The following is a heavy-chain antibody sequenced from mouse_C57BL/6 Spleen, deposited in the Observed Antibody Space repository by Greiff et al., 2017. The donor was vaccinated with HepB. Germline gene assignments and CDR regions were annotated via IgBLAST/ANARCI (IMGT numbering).Heavy chain of an antibody. J-gene: IGHJ3*01. CDR1: GYAFSSSW. V-gene: IGHV1-82*01. CDR2: IYPGDGDT. D-gene: IGHD3-2*02. CDR3: ARTAGQLRLRGAWFAY. Sequence: QVQLQQSGPELVKPGASVKISCKASGYAFSSSWMNWVKQRPGKGLEWIGRIYPGDGDTNYNGKFKGKATLTADKSSSTAYMQLSSLTSEDSAVYCCARTAGQLRLRGAWFAYWGQGTLVTVSA.